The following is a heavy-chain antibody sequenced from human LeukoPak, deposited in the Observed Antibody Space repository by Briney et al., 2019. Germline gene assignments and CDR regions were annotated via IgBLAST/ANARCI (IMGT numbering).Heavy chain of an antibody. Sequence: GGSLRLSCAASGFTFSPLGMNWVRQAPGRGLEWFSYISSGTSTTYYADSVKGRFTISRDNAKNSLYLQLNSLRDEDTAVYYCARDYGYSSSFDYWGQGTLVTVSS. CDR2: ISSGTSTT. V-gene: IGHV3-48*02. J-gene: IGHJ4*02. CDR1: GFTFSPLG. CDR3: ARDYGYSSSFDY. D-gene: IGHD6-19*01.